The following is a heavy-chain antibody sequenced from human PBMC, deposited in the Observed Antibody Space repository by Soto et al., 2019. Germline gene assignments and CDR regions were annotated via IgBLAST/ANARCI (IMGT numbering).Heavy chain of an antibody. CDR2: IYYSGST. Sequence: SETLSLTCTVSGGSISSYYWSWIRQPPGKGLEWIGYIYYSGSTNYNPSLKSRVTISVDTSKNQFSLKLSSVTAADTAVYYCARGLADDYYDSSGYFPFAPFDYWGQGTLVTVSS. D-gene: IGHD3-22*01. V-gene: IGHV4-59*01. CDR1: GGSISSYY. J-gene: IGHJ4*02. CDR3: ARGLADDYYDSSGYFPFAPFDY.